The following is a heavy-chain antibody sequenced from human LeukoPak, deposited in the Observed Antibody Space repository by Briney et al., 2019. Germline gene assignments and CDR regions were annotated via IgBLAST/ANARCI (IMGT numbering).Heavy chain of an antibody. J-gene: IGHJ4*02. CDR2: ISGDGGRT. CDR1: GFTFYDYA. D-gene: IGHD6-19*01. Sequence: GGSLRLSCAASGFTFYDYAMHWVRQAPGNGLGWVSLISGDGGRTYYVDSVKGRFTISRDNSKNSLYLQMNSLRIEDTALYYCAKGRQWLTDCWGQGTLVTVSS. V-gene: IGHV3-43*02. CDR3: AKGRQWLTDC.